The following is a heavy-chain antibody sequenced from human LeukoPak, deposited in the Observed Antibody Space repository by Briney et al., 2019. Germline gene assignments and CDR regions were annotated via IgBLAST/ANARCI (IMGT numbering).Heavy chain of an antibody. D-gene: IGHD2-21*02. CDR3: ARTHCEGDCFSAIRY. CDR1: GDSLRKSTFY. CDR2: IYYSGGA. Sequence: SETLSLTCTVSGDSLRKSTFYWVWIRQPPGKGLEWIGSIYYSGGADYNPSLQSRVTISVDTSKNEFSLKVRSVTAADTAVYFCARTHCEGDCFSAIRYWGQGTSVTVSS. J-gene: IGHJ4*02. V-gene: IGHV4-39*07.